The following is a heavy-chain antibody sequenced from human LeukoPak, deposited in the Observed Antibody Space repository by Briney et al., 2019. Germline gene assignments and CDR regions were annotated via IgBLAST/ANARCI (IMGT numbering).Heavy chain of an antibody. CDR2: TYYRSKLYN. CDR1: GDSVSSNSVA. J-gene: IGHJ4*02. D-gene: IGHD1-26*01. Sequence: SQTLSLTCALSGDSVSSNSVAWNWIRQSPSRGLEWLGSTYYRSKLYNDYALSVKSRITINPDTSKNQFSLPLNSVTPEDTAVYYCARDRGSLRYYFDYWGQGTLVTVSS. CDR3: ARDRGSLRYYFDY. V-gene: IGHV6-1*01.